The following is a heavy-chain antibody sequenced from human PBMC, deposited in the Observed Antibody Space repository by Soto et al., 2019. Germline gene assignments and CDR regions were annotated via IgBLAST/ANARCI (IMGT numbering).Heavy chain of an antibody. D-gene: IGHD2-15*01. Sequence: SETLSLTCTVSAGSIRSSGYYWGWIRQPPGKGLEWIGSIYYSGSTYYNPSLKSRVTISIDTSKNQFSLKLSSVTAADTAVYYCARHMATREGSYYYYGMDVWGQGTTVTVS. J-gene: IGHJ6*02. V-gene: IGHV4-39*01. CDR1: AGSIRSSGYY. CDR3: ARHMATREGSYYYYGMDV. CDR2: IYYSGST.